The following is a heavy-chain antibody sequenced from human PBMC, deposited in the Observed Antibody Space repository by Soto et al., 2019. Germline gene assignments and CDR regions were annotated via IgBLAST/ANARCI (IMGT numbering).Heavy chain of an antibody. CDR3: ARDGEMPHYFDY. Sequence: SVKVSCKASGGTFSSYAISWVRQAPGQGLEWMGGIIPIFGTANYAQKFQGRVTITADESTSTAYMELSSLRSEDTAVYYCARDGEMPHYFDYWGQGTLVTVSS. CDR1: GGTFSSYA. V-gene: IGHV1-69*13. J-gene: IGHJ4*02. D-gene: IGHD2-2*01. CDR2: IIPIFGTA.